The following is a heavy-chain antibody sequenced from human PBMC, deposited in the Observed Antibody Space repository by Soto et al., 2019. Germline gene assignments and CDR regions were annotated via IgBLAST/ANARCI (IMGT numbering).Heavy chain of an antibody. J-gene: IGHJ6*02. CDR3: ARVAPYYDFWSGYYEVYYYYGMDV. Sequence: PSETLSLTCTVCGGSISSYYWSWIRQPPGKGLEWIGYIYYSGSTNYNPSLKSRVTISVDTSKNQFSLKLSSVTAADTAVYYCARVAPYYDFWSGYYEVYYYYGMDVWGQGTTVTSP. V-gene: IGHV4-59*01. CDR2: IYYSGST. D-gene: IGHD3-3*01. CDR1: GGSISSYY.